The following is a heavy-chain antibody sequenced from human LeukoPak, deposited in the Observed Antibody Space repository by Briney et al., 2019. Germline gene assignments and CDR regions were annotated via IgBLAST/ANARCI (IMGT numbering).Heavy chain of an antibody. Sequence: ASVKVSCKASGYTFTSYAMHWVRQAPGQRLEWMGWFNAGNGNTKYSQKFQGRVTITRDTSASTAYMELSSLRSEDTAVYYCARYIVATRAFGYWGQGTLVTVSS. J-gene: IGHJ4*02. CDR2: FNAGNGNT. V-gene: IGHV1-3*01. D-gene: IGHD5-12*01. CDR1: GYTFTSYA. CDR3: ARYIVATRAFGY.